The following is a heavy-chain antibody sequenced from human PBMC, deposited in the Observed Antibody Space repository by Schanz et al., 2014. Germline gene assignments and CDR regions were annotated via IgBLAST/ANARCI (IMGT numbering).Heavy chain of an antibody. V-gene: IGHV3-30*18. J-gene: IGHJ4*02. CDR3: AKEKEEVAADGSFFDY. D-gene: IGHD6-13*01. Sequence: VQLVESGGDLVQPGGSQRLSCAASGITLSGYGLHWVRQAPGKGLEWVGFISFDGRNTGYAHSVKGRFTISRDNSKNTVNLQMNSLRAEDTAVYYCAKEKEEVAADGSFFDYWGQGTLVTDSS. CDR1: GITLSGYG. CDR2: ISFDGRNT.